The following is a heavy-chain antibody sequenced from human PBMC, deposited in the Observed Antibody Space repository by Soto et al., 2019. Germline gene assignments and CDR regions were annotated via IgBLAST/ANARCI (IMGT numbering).Heavy chain of an antibody. CDR1: GFTFSSYW. J-gene: IGHJ4*02. CDR3: ARVAVAAYHFDY. D-gene: IGHD6-19*01. V-gene: IGHV3-74*01. CDR2: INSDGSST. Sequence: EVQLVESGGGLVQPGGSLRLSCAASGFTFSSYWMHWVRQAPGKGLVWVSRINSDGSSTNYADSVKGRFTISRDNAKNTLYLQMNSRRAEDTAVYYCARVAVAAYHFDYWGQGSLVTVSS.